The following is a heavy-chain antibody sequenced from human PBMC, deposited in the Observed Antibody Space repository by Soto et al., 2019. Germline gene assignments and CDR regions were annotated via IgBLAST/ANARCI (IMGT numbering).Heavy chain of an antibody. CDR2: AYWGDDK. J-gene: IGHJ6*02. Sequence: SGPTLVNPTQTLTLTCTFSGFSLTTRPVGVGWIRQSPGKALEWLAFAYWGDDKFYSTSLKTRLTISKDTSKNQVVLTMTNMDPVDTATYYCALITVYNGMDVWGQGTTVTVSS. D-gene: IGHD3-16*02. CDR1: GFSLTTRPVG. CDR3: ALITVYNGMDV. V-gene: IGHV2-5*02.